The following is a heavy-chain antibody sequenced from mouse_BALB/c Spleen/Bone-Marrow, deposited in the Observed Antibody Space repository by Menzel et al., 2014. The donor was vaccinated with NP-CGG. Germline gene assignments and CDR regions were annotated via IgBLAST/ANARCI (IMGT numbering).Heavy chain of an antibody. V-gene: IGHV14-4*02. Sequence: VQLQQSGAELVRSGASVKLSCTASGFNIKDYYMHWVKQRPEQGLEWIGWIDPENGYTEYAPKFQGKATMTADTSSNTAYLQLSSLTSEDTAVYYCNEGYGNYGYWGQGTTLTVSS. CDR3: NEGYGNYGY. CDR1: GFNIKDYY. J-gene: IGHJ2*01. CDR2: IDPENGYT. D-gene: IGHD2-10*02.